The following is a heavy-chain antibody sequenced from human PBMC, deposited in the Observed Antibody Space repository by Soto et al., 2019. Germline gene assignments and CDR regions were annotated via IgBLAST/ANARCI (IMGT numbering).Heavy chain of an antibody. CDR3: ARAGYGDYEP. CDR2: IIPILGIA. Sequence: ASVKVSCKASGGTFSSHTISWVRQAPGQGLEWMGRIIPILGIANYAQKFQGRATITADKSTTTAYMELNSLRSADTAVYYCARAGYGDYEPWGQGTLVTVSS. J-gene: IGHJ5*02. D-gene: IGHD4-17*01. V-gene: IGHV1-69*02. CDR1: GGTFSSHT.